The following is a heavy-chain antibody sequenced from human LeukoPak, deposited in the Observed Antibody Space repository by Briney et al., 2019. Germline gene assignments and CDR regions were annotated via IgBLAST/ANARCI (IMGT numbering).Heavy chain of an antibody. J-gene: IGHJ4*02. V-gene: IGHV4-39*01. Sequence: SETLSLTCTVSGGSISSSSYYWGWIRQPPGKGLEWIGSIYYSGSTYYNPSLKSRVTISVDTSKNQFSLKLSSVTAADTAVYYCARQWLVSPLFDYWGQGTLVTVSS. CDR2: IYYSGST. CDR1: GGSISSSSYY. D-gene: IGHD6-19*01. CDR3: ARQWLVSPLFDY.